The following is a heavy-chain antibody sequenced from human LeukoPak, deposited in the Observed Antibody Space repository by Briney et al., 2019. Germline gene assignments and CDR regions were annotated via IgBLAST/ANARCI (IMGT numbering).Heavy chain of an antibody. CDR1: GFTFSSYW. CDR3: ARADQYYDFWSAGWYFDY. V-gene: IGHV3-7*01. Sequence: GGSLRLSCAASGFTFSSYWMSWAPQAPGKGLEWVANIKQDGSEKYYVDSVKGRFTISRDNAKNSLHLQMNSLRAEDTAVYYCARADQYYDFWSAGWYFDYWGQGTLVTVSS. J-gene: IGHJ4*02. CDR2: IKQDGSEK. D-gene: IGHD3-3*01.